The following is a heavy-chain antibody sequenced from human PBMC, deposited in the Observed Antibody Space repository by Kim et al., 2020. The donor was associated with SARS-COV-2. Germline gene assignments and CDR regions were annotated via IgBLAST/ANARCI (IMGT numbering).Heavy chain of an antibody. CDR2: ISSNGGST. V-gene: IGHV3-64D*06. J-gene: IGHJ6*02. CDR3: VKYCSGGSCHPYYYGMDV. D-gene: IGHD2-15*01. CDR1: GFTFSSYA. Sequence: GGSLRLSCSASGFTFSSYAMHWVRQAPGKGLEYVSAISSNGGSTYYADSVKGRFTISRDNSKNTLYLQMSSLRAEDTAVYYCVKYCSGGSCHPYYYGMDVWGQGTTVTVSS.